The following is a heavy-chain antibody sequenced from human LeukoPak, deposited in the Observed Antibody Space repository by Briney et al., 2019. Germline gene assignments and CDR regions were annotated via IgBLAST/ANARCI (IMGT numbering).Heavy chain of an antibody. CDR1: GFTFSSYW. D-gene: IGHD3-22*01. V-gene: IGHV3-74*01. Sequence: TGGSLRLSCAASGFTFSSYWMHWVRQAPGKGLVWVSRINSDGSSTSYADSVKGRFTISRDNAKNTLYLQMNSLRAEDTAVYYCARDLGQYYDTSDNWFDPWGQGTLVTVSS. J-gene: IGHJ5*02. CDR3: ARDLGQYYDTSDNWFDP. CDR2: INSDGSST.